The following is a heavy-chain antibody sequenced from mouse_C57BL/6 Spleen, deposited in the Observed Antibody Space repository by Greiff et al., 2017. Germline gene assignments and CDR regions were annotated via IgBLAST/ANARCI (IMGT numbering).Heavy chain of an antibody. CDR3: ASDGNYDYFDY. D-gene: IGHD2-1*01. CDR2: IDPSDSET. Sequence: VKLQQPGAELVRPGSSVKLSCKASGYTFTSYWMHWVKQRPIQGLEWIGNIDPSDSETHYNQQFKDKATLTVDKSSSTAYMQLSSLTSEDSAVYYCASDGNYDYFDYWGQGTTLTVSS. J-gene: IGHJ2*01. CDR1: GYTFTSYW. V-gene: IGHV1-52*01.